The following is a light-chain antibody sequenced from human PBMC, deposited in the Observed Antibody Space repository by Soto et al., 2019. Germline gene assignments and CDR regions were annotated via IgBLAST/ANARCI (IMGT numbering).Light chain of an antibody. J-gene: IGKJ1*01. CDR2: GAS. CDR1: VSVSSN. Sequence: MMQSPATLSVSPGERATLFCRATVSVSSNLAWYQQRPGQAPRLLIYGASTRATGIPARFSGSGSGTEFALSISSLQSEDFAVYYCQQYNKWPLAFGQGTKVDIK. CDR3: QQYNKWPLA. V-gene: IGKV3-15*01.